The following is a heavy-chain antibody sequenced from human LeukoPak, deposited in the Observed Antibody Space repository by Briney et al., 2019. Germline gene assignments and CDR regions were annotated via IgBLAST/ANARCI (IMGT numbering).Heavy chain of an antibody. V-gene: IGHV4-34*01. Sequence: PSETLSLTCAVYGGSFSGYYWSWIRQPPGKGLEWIGEINHSGSTNYNPSLKSRVTISVDTSKNQFSLKLSSVTAADTAVYYCARDRLIVRGVLDYWGQGTLVTVSS. D-gene: IGHD3-10*02. CDR2: INHSGST. CDR1: GGSFSGYY. CDR3: ARDRLIVRGVLDY. J-gene: IGHJ4*02.